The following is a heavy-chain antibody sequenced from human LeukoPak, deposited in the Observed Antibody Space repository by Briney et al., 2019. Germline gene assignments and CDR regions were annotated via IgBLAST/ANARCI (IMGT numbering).Heavy chain of an antibody. CDR3: AKDGYYYDTSDKGGMDV. D-gene: IGHD3-22*01. V-gene: IGHV3-23*01. J-gene: IGHJ6*02. Sequence: GGSLRLSCAASGFTFSSYAMSWVRQAPGKGLEWVSAISGSGGSTYYADSVKGRFTIYRDNSKNTLYLLMNSLRAEDTAVYYCAKDGYYYDTSDKGGMDVWGQGTTVTVSS. CDR1: GFTFSSYA. CDR2: ISGSGGST.